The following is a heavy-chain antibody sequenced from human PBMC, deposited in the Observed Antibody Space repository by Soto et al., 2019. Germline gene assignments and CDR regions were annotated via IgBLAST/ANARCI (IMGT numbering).Heavy chain of an antibody. Sequence: QVQLVQSGAEVKKPGSSVKVSCKASGGTFSSYTISWVRQAPGQGLEWMGRIIPILGIANYAQKFQGRVRITADKSTSTAYMELGSLRSEDTAGYYCASCPYTWNDGGWFDPWGQGTLVTVSS. D-gene: IGHD1-20*01. V-gene: IGHV1-69*02. CDR3: ASCPYTWNDGGWFDP. CDR2: IIPILGIA. CDR1: GGTFSSYT. J-gene: IGHJ5*02.